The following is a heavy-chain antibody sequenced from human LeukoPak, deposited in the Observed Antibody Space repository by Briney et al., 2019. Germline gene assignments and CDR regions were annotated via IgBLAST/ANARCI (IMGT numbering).Heavy chain of an antibody. D-gene: IGHD2-2*01. Sequence: PVGSPRLSCAASGFTFSSYAMYWVRQAPGKGLEYVSAISSDGDKTYYANSVKGRFTISRDNSKNTLYLQMGTLRVEDMALYHCARSIRAGYALFDSWGQGTLVTVSP. CDR2: ISSDGDKT. J-gene: IGHJ4*02. CDR3: ARSIRAGYALFDS. CDR1: GFTFSSYA. V-gene: IGHV3-64*01.